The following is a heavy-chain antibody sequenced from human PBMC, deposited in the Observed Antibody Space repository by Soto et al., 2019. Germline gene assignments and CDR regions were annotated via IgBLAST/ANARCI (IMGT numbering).Heavy chain of an antibody. CDR1: GDTISTGGYS. D-gene: IGHD4-17*01. Sequence: QLQLQESGSRLVKSSETLSLTCAVSGDTISTGGYSWAWIRQPPGKPLEWIGHTYHSGNPYYNPALXXXYXXCVDTSKNRFSPTLSSATAAAPALYYCARATYGDYVGYFDPWGQGTLVTVSS. V-gene: IGHV4-30-2*01. J-gene: IGHJ5*02. CDR2: TYHSGNP. CDR3: ARATYGDYVGYFDP.